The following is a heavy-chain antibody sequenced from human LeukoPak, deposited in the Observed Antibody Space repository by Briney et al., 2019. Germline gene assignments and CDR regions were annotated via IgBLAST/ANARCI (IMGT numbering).Heavy chain of an antibody. CDR3: ARVVDPDDFWRGYCFDF. D-gene: IGHD3-3*01. Sequence: PGGSLRLSCRTSGFAFSNYWMHWVRQAPGKGLQWVSRINSDGDSANHADSVRGRFTMSRDNAKNVLYLQMNSLRANDTAVYYCARVVDPDDFWRGYCFDFRGQGTLVTVSS. CDR2: INSDGDSA. V-gene: IGHV3-74*01. CDR1: GFAFSNYW. J-gene: IGHJ4*02.